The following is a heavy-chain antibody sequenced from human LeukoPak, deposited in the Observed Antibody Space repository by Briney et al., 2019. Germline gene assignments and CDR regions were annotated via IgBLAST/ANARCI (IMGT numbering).Heavy chain of an antibody. CDR3: TRGPWDSSFDY. CDR1: GGSISTYY. J-gene: IGHJ4*02. CDR2: LSYSGGT. V-gene: IGHV4-59*01. Sequence: SETLSLTCTVSGGSISTYYWSWIRQPPGKGLEWIGYLSYSGGTNYNPSLKSRVTMSVDTSKNQFSLKLRSVTAADTAVYYCTRGPWDSSFDYWGQGTLVTASS. D-gene: IGHD6-13*01.